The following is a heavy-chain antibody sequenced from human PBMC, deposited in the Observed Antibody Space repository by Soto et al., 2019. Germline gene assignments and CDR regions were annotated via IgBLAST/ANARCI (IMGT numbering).Heavy chain of an antibody. Sequence: SETLSLTCTVSGGSISSSSYYWGWIRQPPGKGLEWIGSIYYSGSTYYNPSLKSRVTISVDTSKNQFSLKLGSVTAADTAVYYCASGYSSSWYAYYYYYYAMDVWGQGTTVTV. D-gene: IGHD6-13*01. CDR1: GGSISSSSYY. J-gene: IGHJ6*02. V-gene: IGHV4-39*01. CDR2: IYYSGST. CDR3: ASGYSSSWYAYYYYYYAMDV.